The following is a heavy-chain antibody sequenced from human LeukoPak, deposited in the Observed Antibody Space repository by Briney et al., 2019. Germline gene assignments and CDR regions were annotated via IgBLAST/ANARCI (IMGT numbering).Heavy chain of an antibody. Sequence: PGGSPKLSCAASGFSFSDCDMHWVRQAPGKGLEWVGRIGGKPKGYATAYAASVKGRFTISRDESKNTAYLQMNSLRPEDKAVYYCTTYSSGHHWDQGTLVTVSS. CDR2: IGGKPKGYAT. CDR1: GFSFSDCD. J-gene: IGHJ5*02. CDR3: TTYSSGHH. V-gene: IGHV3-73*01. D-gene: IGHD6-19*01.